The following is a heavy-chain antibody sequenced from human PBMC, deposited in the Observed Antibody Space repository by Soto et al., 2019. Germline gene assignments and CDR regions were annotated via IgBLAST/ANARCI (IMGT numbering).Heavy chain of an antibody. D-gene: IGHD2-2*01. Sequence: QVQLQESGPGLVKPSQTLSLTCTVSGGSISSGGYYWSWIRQHPGKFLEWIGNIYHSGTTYYNPSLKSRVTISVDTSKNQFSLKLTSVTAADTAVYYCARVRGNPLLGWFDPWGQGTLVTVSS. V-gene: IGHV4-31*03. J-gene: IGHJ5*02. CDR3: ARVRGNPLLGWFDP. CDR2: IYHSGTT. CDR1: GGSISSGGYY.